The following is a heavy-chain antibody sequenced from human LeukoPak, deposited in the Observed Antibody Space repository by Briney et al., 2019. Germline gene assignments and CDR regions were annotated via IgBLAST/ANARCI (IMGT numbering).Heavy chain of an antibody. V-gene: IGHV3-23*01. J-gene: IGHJ4*02. CDR1: GFTFSSYA. D-gene: IGHD2-2*01. CDR3: ARRYCSSTSCYGLDY. Sequence: GGSLRLSCAASGFTFSSYAMSWVRQAPGKGLERVSAIVGSGGTTYYADSVKGRFTISRDNSKNTLYLQMNSLRAEDTAVYYCARRYCSSTSCYGLDYWGQGTLVTVSS. CDR2: IVGSGGTT.